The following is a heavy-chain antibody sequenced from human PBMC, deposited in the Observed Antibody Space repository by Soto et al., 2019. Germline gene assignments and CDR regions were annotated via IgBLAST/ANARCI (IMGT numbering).Heavy chain of an antibody. V-gene: IGHV3-48*03. D-gene: IGHD1-26*01. CDR2: ISTGRSSI. Sequence: GGSLRLSCAGSGFTLSNYEMNWLRQAPGKGLEWVSYISTGRSSIYYADSVKGRFTIARDNGKNSVYLQMSRLRAEDTPTYDCARESGRLSGADVWRQGTTVTFSS. CDR1: GFTLSNYE. CDR3: ARESGRLSGADV. J-gene: IGHJ6*02.